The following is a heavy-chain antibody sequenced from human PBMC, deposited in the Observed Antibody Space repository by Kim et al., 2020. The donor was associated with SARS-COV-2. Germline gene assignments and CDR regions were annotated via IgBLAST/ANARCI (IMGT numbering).Heavy chain of an antibody. Sequence: GGSLRLSCAASGFTFSSYAMSWVRQAPGKGLEWVSVIYSGGSSTYYADSVKGRFTISRDNSKNTLYLQMNSLRAEDTAVYYCAKRGSGWYLLDYWGQGTLVTVSS. CDR2: IYSGGSST. CDR1: GFTFSSYA. V-gene: IGHV3-23*03. D-gene: IGHD6-19*01. J-gene: IGHJ4*02. CDR3: AKRGSGWYLLDY.